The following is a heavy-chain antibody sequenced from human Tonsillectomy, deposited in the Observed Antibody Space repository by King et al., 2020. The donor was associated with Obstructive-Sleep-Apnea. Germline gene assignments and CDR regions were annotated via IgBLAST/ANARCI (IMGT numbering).Heavy chain of an antibody. V-gene: IGHV5-10-1*01. CDR1: GYSFTSYW. Sequence: VQLVESGAEVKKPGESLRISCKGSGYSFTSYWISWVRQMPGKGLEWMGRMDPSDSYTNYSPSFQGHVTLSADKSISTAYLHWSSLKASDTAMYYCAVLTTVTTEAFNIWGQGTMVTVSS. CDR3: AVLTTVTTEAFNI. D-gene: IGHD4-17*01. J-gene: IGHJ3*02. CDR2: MDPSDSYT.